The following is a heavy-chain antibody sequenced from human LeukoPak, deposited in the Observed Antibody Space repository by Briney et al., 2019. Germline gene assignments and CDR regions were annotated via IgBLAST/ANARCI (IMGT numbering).Heavy chain of an antibody. D-gene: IGHD2-8*02. V-gene: IGHV1-58*01. J-gene: IGHJ3*02. Sequence: GASVKVSCKASGFTFTTSAVLWVRQARGQRLEWIGRIVVGSGNTDHAQKFQGRLTITRDISTSTAYMELSSLTSDDTAVYYCAAVPNANAWYWDDAFDIWGQGTMVTVSS. CDR2: IVVGSGNT. CDR3: AAVPNANAWYWDDAFDI. CDR1: GFTFTTSA.